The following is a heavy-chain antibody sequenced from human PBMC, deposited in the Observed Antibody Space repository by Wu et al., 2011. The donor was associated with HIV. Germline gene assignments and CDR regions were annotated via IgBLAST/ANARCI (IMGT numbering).Heavy chain of an antibody. D-gene: IGHD3-16*01. CDR1: GYTFTNYF. CDR2: INPSDGNT. CDR3: AREVGRGVNDVSGMDV. Sequence: QVQLVQSGAEVKKPGASVKVSCKASGYTFTNYFVHWVRQAPGQGLECMGYINPSDGNTASTQNFQGRVAMTRDTSTRTVYMELSSLRSEDTAIYYCAREVGRGVNDVSGMDVWGQGTTITVSS. J-gene: IGHJ6*02. V-gene: IGHV1-46*01.